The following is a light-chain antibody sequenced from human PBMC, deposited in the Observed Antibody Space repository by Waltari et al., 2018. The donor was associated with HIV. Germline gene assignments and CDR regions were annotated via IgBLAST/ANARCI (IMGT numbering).Light chain of an antibody. J-gene: IGLJ2*01. Sequence: QSVLTQPPSASGTPGQRVTISCSGRRSNIGSNPVSWYQQVPGTAPKLLISDNNQRPSGVTDRFSGSKSGTSAYLAISGLQSEDEGDYYCAAWDDSLNGLFGGGTKLTV. CDR3: AAWDDSLNGL. CDR2: DNN. CDR1: RSNIGSNP. V-gene: IGLV1-44*01.